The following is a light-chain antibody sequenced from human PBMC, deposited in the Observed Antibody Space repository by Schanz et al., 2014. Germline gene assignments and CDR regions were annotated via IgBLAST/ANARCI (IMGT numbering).Light chain of an antibody. J-gene: IGKJ2*01. V-gene: IGKV3D-15*01. CDR2: DAS. CDR1: QSISND. CDR3: QQYDTWPT. Sequence: EIVMTQSPATLSVSPGERATLSCRASQSISNDLAWYQQKPGQAPRLLIYDASNRATGIPARFSGSGSETEFTLTISSLQSEDFAVYYCQQYDTWPTFGQGTKLDIK.